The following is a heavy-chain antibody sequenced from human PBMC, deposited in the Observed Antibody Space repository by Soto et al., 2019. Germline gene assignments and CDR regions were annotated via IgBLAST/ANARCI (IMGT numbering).Heavy chain of an antibody. CDR1: NDSIRSGTYY. CDR2: LSYLGTT. V-gene: IGHV4-39*01. Sequence: QLHLQESVPGRVKPSETLSLTCTGSNDSIRSGTYYWAWIRQPPGRGLEWMGSLSYLGTTDFNPSLKILVTISKDACKNQFSLKQTSVTAADTAVYYCAPGLSDSGCYEEHFWGRGTLVTVSS. J-gene: IGHJ4*02. CDR3: APGLSDSGCYEEHF. D-gene: IGHD6-19*01.